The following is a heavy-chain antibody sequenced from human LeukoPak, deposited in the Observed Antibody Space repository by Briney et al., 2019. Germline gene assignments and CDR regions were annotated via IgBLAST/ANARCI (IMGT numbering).Heavy chain of an antibody. CDR3: ARQSRDGSKTRGYYFDY. D-gene: IGHD3-10*01. CDR2: IYPADSDT. V-gene: IGHV5-51*01. Sequence: GESLRISCQGFGYPFTTSWIGWVRQMPGKGLESMGIIYPADSDTTYSPSFQGQVTISADKSISTVYLQWSSLKASDTAMYYCARQSRDGSKTRGYYFDYWGQGTLVTVSS. CDR1: GYPFTTSW. J-gene: IGHJ4*02.